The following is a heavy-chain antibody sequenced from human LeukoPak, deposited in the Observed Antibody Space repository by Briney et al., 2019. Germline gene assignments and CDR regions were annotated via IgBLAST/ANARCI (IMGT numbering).Heavy chain of an antibody. Sequence: SVKVSCKASGYTFTSYYMHWVRQAPGQGLEWMGGIIPIFGTANYAQKFQGRVTITADESTSTAYMELSSLRSEDTAVYYCARYDFWSGYLTYWGQGTLVTVSS. CDR3: ARYDFWSGYLTY. CDR1: GYTFTSYY. CDR2: IIPIFGTA. D-gene: IGHD3-3*01. V-gene: IGHV1-69*13. J-gene: IGHJ4*02.